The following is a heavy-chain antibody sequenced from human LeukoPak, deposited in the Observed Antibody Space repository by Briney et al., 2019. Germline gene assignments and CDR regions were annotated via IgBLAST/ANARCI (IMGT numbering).Heavy chain of an antibody. V-gene: IGHV1-46*01. CDR1: GYTFTSYY. CDR2: INPSGGST. Sequence: ASVKVSCKASGYTFTSYYMHWVRQAPGQGLEWMGIINPSGGSTSYAQKFQGRVTMTRDTSTSTVYMELRSLRSDDTAVYYCARGEGLRYFDWLSYLDYWGQGTLVTVSS. CDR3: ARGEGLRYFDWLSYLDY. D-gene: IGHD3-9*01. J-gene: IGHJ4*02.